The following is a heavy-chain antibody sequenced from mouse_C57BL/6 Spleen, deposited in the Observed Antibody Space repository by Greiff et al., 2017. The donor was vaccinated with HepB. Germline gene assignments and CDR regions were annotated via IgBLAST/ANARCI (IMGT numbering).Heavy chain of an antibody. CDR3: AREGYYGSSYPFDY. D-gene: IGHD1-1*01. CDR1: GYTFTSYW. Sequence: VQLQQPGAELVRPGSSVKLSCKASGYTFTSYWMDWVKQRPGQGLEWIGNIYPSDSETHYNQKFKDKATLTVDKSSSTAYMQLSSLTSEDSAVYYCAREGYYGSSYPFDYWGQGTTLTVSS. V-gene: IGHV1-61*01. J-gene: IGHJ2*01. CDR2: IYPSDSET.